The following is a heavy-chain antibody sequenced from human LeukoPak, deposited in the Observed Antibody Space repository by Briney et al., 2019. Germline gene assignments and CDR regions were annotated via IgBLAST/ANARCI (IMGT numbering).Heavy chain of an antibody. J-gene: IGHJ4*02. Sequence: SETLSLTCAVDGGSFSGYYWSWIRQPPGKGLEWIGSIFYSGNAYYSPSLKSRVTISLDTSKNQFSLKLSSVTAADTAVYYCASQGDSSGYYFDYWGQGTLVTVSS. D-gene: IGHD3-22*01. CDR2: IFYSGNA. CDR1: GGSFSGYY. V-gene: IGHV4-34*12. CDR3: ASQGDSSGYYFDY.